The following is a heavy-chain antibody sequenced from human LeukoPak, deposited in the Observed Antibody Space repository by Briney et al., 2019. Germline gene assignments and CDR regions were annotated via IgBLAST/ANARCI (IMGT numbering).Heavy chain of an antibody. CDR2: IIPIFGTA. D-gene: IGHD3-22*01. Sequence: SVKVSCKASGGTFSSYAISWVRQAPGQGLEWMGGIIPIFGTANYAQKFQGRVTITADESTSTAYMELSSLRSEDTAVYYCATHYYDSSDTPHFDYWGQGTLVTVSS. CDR1: GGTFSSYA. CDR3: ATHYYDSSDTPHFDY. J-gene: IGHJ4*02. V-gene: IGHV1-69*13.